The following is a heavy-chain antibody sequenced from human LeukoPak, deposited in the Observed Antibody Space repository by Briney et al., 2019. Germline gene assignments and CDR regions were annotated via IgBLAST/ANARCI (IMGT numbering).Heavy chain of an antibody. J-gene: IGHJ3*02. Sequence: SGGSLRLSCAASGFSFSDYYMSWLRHSPGKGLEWLSYVSSRGAAVHYADSVKGRFTISRDNAKNSLYLQMNSLRAEDTAVYYCARGGYCSGGSCHGNHELTDAFDIWGQGTMVTVSS. CDR1: GFSFSDYY. V-gene: IGHV3-11*04. CDR3: ARGGYCSGGSCHGNHELTDAFDI. D-gene: IGHD2-15*01. CDR2: VSSRGAAV.